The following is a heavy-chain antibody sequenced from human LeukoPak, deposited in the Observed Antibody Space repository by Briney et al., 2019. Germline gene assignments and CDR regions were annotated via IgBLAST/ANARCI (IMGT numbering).Heavy chain of an antibody. Sequence: SETLSLTCTVSGGSISSGSYYWSWIRQPPGKGPEWIGYIYYSGSTNYNPSLKSRVTISVDTSKNQFSLKLTSVTAADTAVYYCARGGWSLDVWGKGTTVTVSS. CDR3: ARGGWSLDV. CDR1: GGSISSGSYY. CDR2: IYYSGST. D-gene: IGHD1-26*01. V-gene: IGHV4-61*01. J-gene: IGHJ6*03.